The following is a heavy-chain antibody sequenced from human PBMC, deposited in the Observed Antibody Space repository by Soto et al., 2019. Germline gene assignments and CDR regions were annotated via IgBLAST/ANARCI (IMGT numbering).Heavy chain of an antibody. Sequence: QVHLVQSGAELKRPGSAVRLSCKASGGTFSSYAISWVRQAPGQGLEWMGGIIPIFGTTNNAQKFQGRVTVTADESTRSAYMVLSSLRSEDTAVYYCAVAGVTIFGVVISPPDVWGQGTTVTVSS. J-gene: IGHJ6*02. V-gene: IGHV1-69*12. CDR3: AVAGVTIFGVVISPPDV. CDR2: IIPIFGTT. CDR1: GGTFSSYA. D-gene: IGHD3-3*01.